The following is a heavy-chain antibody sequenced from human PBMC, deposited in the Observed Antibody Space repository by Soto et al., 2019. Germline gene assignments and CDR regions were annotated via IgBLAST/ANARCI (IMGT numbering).Heavy chain of an antibody. J-gene: IGHJ4*02. V-gene: IGHV4-4*09. CDR3: ALTTVTPQADY. CDR1: GGSISDFY. D-gene: IGHD4-17*01. CDR2: ISNSGTT. Sequence: KASETLSLTCTVSGGSISDFYWAWVRQSPGRGLESIGYISNSGTTEYNPSLESRVAISLDTSKNQFSLKLSSVTAADTAVYYCALTTVTPQADYWGQGTLVTVSS.